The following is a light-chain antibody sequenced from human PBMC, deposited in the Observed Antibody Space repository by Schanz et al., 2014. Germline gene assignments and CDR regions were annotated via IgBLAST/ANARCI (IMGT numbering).Light chain of an antibody. J-gene: IGKJ1*01. Sequence: EIVLTQSPGTLSLSPGERATLSCRASQSVSSNLAWFQQKPGQAPRLLIYGASTRATGIPARFSGSGSGTEFTLTISSLQSEDCAVYYCQQYNNWPPWTFGQGTKVEIK. CDR3: QQYNNWPPWT. V-gene: IGKV3-15*01. CDR2: GAS. CDR1: QSVSSN.